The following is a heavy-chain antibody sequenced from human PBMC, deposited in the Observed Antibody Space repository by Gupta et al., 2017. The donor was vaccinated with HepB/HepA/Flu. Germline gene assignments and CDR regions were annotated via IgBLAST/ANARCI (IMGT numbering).Heavy chain of an antibody. CDR3: VGTPSSGWQFDY. CDR2: IYYSGST. J-gene: IGHJ4*02. CDR1: GGSISSYY. V-gene: IGHV4-59*08. Sequence: QVQLQESGPGLVKPSETLSLTCTVSGGSISSYYWSWIRQPPGKGLEWIGYIYYSGSTNYNPSLKSRVTISVDTSKNQFSLKLSSVTAADTAVYYCVGTPSSGWQFDYWGQGTLVTVSS. D-gene: IGHD6-19*01.